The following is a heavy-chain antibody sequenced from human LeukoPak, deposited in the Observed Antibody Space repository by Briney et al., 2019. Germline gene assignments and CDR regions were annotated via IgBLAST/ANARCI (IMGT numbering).Heavy chain of an antibody. CDR3: ARVGCSSTSCHYDAFDI. Sequence: GGALRLSCAASGFAFSSYSMNWVRQAPGKGLKGVSSISSSSSYIYYADSVQGRFTISRDNAKNSLYLQMNSLRAEDTAVYYCARVGCSSTSCHYDAFDIWGQGTMVTVSS. D-gene: IGHD2-2*01. V-gene: IGHV3-21*01. CDR1: GFAFSSYS. CDR2: ISSSSSYI. J-gene: IGHJ3*02.